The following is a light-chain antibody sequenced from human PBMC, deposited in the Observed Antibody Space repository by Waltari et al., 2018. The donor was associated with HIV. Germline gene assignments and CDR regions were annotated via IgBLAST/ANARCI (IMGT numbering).Light chain of an antibody. J-gene: IGKJ4*01. CDR2: GAS. CDR3: QQYGSSPG. Sequence: EIVLTQSPGTLSLSPGERATLSCRASQSVSSSYLAWYQQKPGQAPRVLIYGASSRATGIPDWFSGSGSGTDFTLTISRLEPEDFAVYYCQQYGSSPGFGGGTKVEIK. CDR1: QSVSSSY. V-gene: IGKV3-20*01.